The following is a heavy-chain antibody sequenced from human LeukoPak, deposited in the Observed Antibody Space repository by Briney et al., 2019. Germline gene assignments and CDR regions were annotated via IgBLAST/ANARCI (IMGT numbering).Heavy chain of an antibody. Sequence: GGSLRLSCAASGFTFSRHGMHWVRQAPGKGLEWVAFIRYDGSEKYYADSVKGRFTISRDNSKNTLYLQMNSLRAEDTAVYYCAHLYDSSGYYYYWGQGTLVTVSS. CDR2: IRYDGSEK. D-gene: IGHD3-22*01. CDR3: AHLYDSSGYYYY. V-gene: IGHV3-30*02. J-gene: IGHJ4*02. CDR1: GFTFSRHG.